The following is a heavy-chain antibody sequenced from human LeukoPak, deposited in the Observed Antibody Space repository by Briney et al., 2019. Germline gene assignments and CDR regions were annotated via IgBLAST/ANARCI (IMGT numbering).Heavy chain of an antibody. Sequence: GRSLRLSCAASGFTFSSSGMHWVRQAPGKGLEWVAVIWHDGSNKYYADSAKGRFTITRDNSKNTLYLHMNSLRAEDTAVYYCARGLEYSSSSAFDYWGQGALVTVSS. D-gene: IGHD6-6*01. CDR1: GFTFSSSG. V-gene: IGHV3-33*01. CDR2: IWHDGSNK. J-gene: IGHJ4*02. CDR3: ARGLEYSSSSAFDY.